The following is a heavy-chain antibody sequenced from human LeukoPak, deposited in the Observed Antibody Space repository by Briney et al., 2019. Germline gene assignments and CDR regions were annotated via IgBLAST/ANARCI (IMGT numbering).Heavy chain of an antibody. D-gene: IGHD4-11*01. CDR2: SSSNGGST. J-gene: IGHJ4*02. CDR3: TKDLYTVTGDY. CDR1: GFTFSTYA. Sequence: GGSLRLSCAASGFTFSTYAMSWVRQAPGKGLEGVSLSSSNGGSTHYANSVKGRFTISRDNSKNTLYLQMKSLRAEDTAVYYCTKDLYTVTGDYWGQGTLVTVSS. V-gene: IGHV3-23*01.